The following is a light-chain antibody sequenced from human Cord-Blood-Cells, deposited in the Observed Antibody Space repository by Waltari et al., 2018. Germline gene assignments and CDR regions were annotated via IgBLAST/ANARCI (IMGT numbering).Light chain of an antibody. J-gene: IGLJ3*02. Sequence: QSALTQPASVSGSPGQSITISCTGTRSDVGSYNLVSWYQQHPGKAPKLMIYAGSKRPSGVSNRFSGSKSGNTASLTISGLQAEDEADYYCCSYAGSSTFVFGGGTKLTVL. V-gene: IGLV2-23*01. CDR1: RSDVGSYNL. CDR3: CSYAGSSTFV. CDR2: AGS.